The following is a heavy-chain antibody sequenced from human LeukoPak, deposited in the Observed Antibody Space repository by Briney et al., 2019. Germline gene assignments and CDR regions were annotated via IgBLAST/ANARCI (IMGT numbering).Heavy chain of an antibody. J-gene: IGHJ4*02. V-gene: IGHV1-2*02. D-gene: IGHD3-16*01. CDR1: GYTFTGYY. CDR3: ARGGDGLDY. Sequence: GASVKVSCKASGYTFTGYYTHWVRQAPGQGLEWMGWINPNSGGTNYAQKFQGRVTMTRDTSTSTVYMELSSLRSEDTAVYYCARGGDGLDYWGQGTLVTVSS. CDR2: INPNSGGT.